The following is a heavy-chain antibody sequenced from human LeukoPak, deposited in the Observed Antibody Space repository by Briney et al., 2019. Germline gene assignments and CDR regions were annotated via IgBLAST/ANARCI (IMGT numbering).Heavy chain of an antibody. J-gene: IGHJ4*02. D-gene: IGHD6-19*01. CDR2: IGGSGART. V-gene: IGHV3-23*01. Sequence: GGSLRLSCAASGFTINSYVMSWVRQAPGEGLEWVAAIGGSGARTYYAHSVRGRFTISRDNSKNTVYLQLNSLRGEDTAVYYCAKDLVSGDWYWRGFDSWGQGTLVTVSS. CDR3: AKDLVSGDWYWRGFDS. CDR1: GFTINSYV.